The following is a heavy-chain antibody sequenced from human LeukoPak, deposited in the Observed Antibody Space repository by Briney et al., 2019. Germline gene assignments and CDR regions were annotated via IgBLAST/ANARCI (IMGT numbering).Heavy chain of an antibody. J-gene: IGHJ4*02. Sequence: SLRPSCKGSGYCFTIYWIGWVRQMPGKVLEWMGIIYPVDSHTRYSPSFQGQVTISADKSIITAYLQWSSLKASDTAMYYCARHDSSGYYADYWGQGTLVTVSS. V-gene: IGHV5-51*01. CDR3: ARHDSSGYYADY. CDR1: GYCFTIYW. CDR2: IYPVDSHT. D-gene: IGHD3-22*01.